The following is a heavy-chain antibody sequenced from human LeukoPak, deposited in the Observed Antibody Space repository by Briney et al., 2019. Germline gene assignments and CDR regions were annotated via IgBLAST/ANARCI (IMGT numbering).Heavy chain of an antibody. V-gene: IGHV3-66*04. Sequence: GGSLRLSCAASGFTVSSNYMSWVRQAPGKGLEWVSVIYSGGSTYYADSVKGRFTISRDNSKNTLYLQMNSLRAEDTAVYYCARHRLDYYDSSGYTLDPWGQGTLVTVSS. D-gene: IGHD3-22*01. CDR3: ARHRLDYYDSSGYTLDP. CDR2: IYSGGST. J-gene: IGHJ5*02. CDR1: GFTVSSNY.